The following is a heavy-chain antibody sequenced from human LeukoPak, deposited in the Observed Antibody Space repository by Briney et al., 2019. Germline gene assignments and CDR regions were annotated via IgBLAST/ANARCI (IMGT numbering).Heavy chain of an antibody. V-gene: IGHV4-59*01. Sequence: SETLSLTCTVSGGSISSYYWSWIPQPPGKGLEWFGYIYYSGSTNYNPSLKSRVTILVDTSKNQFSLKLSSVTAADTAVYYCARVDPDSSSTLEVFDYWGQGTLVTVSS. J-gene: IGHJ4*02. D-gene: IGHD6-6*01. CDR1: GGSISSYY. CDR2: IYYSGST. CDR3: ARVDPDSSSTLEVFDY.